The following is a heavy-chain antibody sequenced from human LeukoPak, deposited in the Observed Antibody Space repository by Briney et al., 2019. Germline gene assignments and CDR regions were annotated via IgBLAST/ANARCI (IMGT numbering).Heavy chain of an antibody. J-gene: IGHJ4*02. CDR2: ICSTCSTI. CDR1: GFTFSNFP. V-gene: IGHV3-48*01. Sequence: SGGSLRLSCAASGFTFSNFPMNWVRQTPGKGLEWISYICSTCSTIYYSASVRGRFTISRDNAMDVLYLQMNSLRAEDTAVYYCARKNGLDYWGQGTLVTVSS. CDR3: ARKNGLDY.